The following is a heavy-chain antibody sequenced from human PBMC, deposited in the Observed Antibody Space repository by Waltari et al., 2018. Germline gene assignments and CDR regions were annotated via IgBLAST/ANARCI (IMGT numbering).Heavy chain of an antibody. J-gene: IGHJ4*02. CDR1: GYTFTSYD. V-gene: IGHV1-8*01. CDR3: ATLTERKGVSGSSYFDY. D-gene: IGHD3-10*01. Sequence: QVQLVQSGAEVKQPGASVKVSCTGSGYTFTSYDINWVRPGNGQGLAWMGWMNPNSGNTGYAQKFQSRVTMTRNTSISTAYMELSSLRSEDTAVYYCATLTERKGVSGSSYFDYWGLGTLVTVSS. CDR2: MNPNSGNT.